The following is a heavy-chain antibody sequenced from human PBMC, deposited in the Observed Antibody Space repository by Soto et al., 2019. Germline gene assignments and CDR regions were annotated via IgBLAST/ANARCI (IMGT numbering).Heavy chain of an antibody. CDR2: IYYSGST. V-gene: IGHV4-31*03. CDR1: GGSISSGGYY. J-gene: IGHJ6*03. Sequence: SETLSLTCTVSGGSISSGGYYWSWIRQHPGKGLEWIGYIYYSGSTYYNPSLKSRVTISVDTSKNQFSLKLSSVTAADTAVYYCARGRPDDYIWGVDYYYMDVWGKGTTVTVSS. CDR3: ARGRPDDYIWGVDYYYMDV. D-gene: IGHD3-16*01.